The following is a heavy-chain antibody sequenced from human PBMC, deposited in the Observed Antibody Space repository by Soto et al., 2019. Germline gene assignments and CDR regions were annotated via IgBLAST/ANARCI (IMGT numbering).Heavy chain of an antibody. CDR1: GFTFSSYT. J-gene: IGHJ3*02. D-gene: IGHD3-22*01. Sequence: GGSLRLSCAASGFTFSSYTMSWVRQAPGKGLEWVSAISSSGGSTYYADSVKGRFTISRDNAKNSLYLQMNSLRAEDTAVYYCARGITMIVVVPNSLNAFDIWGQGTMVTVSS. CDR3: ARGITMIVVVPNSLNAFDI. V-gene: IGHV3-21*01. CDR2: ISSSGGST.